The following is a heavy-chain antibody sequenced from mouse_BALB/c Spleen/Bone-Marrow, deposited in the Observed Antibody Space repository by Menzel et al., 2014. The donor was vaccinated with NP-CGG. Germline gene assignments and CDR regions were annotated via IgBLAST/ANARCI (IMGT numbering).Heavy chain of an antibody. J-gene: IGHJ4*01. D-gene: IGHD4-1*01. Sequence: QLVESGAELVKPGALVKLSCTASGFNIKDTYMHWVKQRPEQGLEWIGRIDPANGNTKYDPKFQGKATITADTSSNTAYLQLSSLTSEDTAVYYCARWEYYAMDYWGQGTSVTVPS. CDR2: IDPANGNT. CDR1: GFNIKDTY. CDR3: ARWEYYAMDY. V-gene: IGHV14-3*02.